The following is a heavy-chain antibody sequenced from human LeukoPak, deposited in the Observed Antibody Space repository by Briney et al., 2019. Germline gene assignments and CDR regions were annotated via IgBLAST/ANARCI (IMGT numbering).Heavy chain of an antibody. CDR3: ARRLRGYYDSSGYYSFDY. D-gene: IGHD3-22*01. V-gene: IGHV5-51*03. Sequence: PGESLKISCEGSGYRFTSYWIGWVRQMPGKGLEWMGIIYPGDSDTRYSPSFQGQVTISADKSISTAYLQWSSLKASDTAMYYCARRLRGYYDSSGYYSFDYWGQGTLVTVSS. J-gene: IGHJ4*02. CDR1: GYRFTSYW. CDR2: IYPGDSDT.